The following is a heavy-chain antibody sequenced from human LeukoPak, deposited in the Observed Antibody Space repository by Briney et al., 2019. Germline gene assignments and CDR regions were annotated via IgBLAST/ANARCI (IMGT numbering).Heavy chain of an antibody. CDR3: ARDLGGATPRHYYYYGMDV. D-gene: IGHD1-26*01. CDR2: ISYDGSNK. J-gene: IGHJ6*02. CDR1: GFTFSSYA. Sequence: GGSLRLSCAASGFTFSSYAMHWVRQAPGKGLEWVAVISYDGSNKYYADSVKGRFTISRDNSKNTLYLEMNSLRAEDTAVYFCARDLGGATPRHYYYYGMDVWGQGTTVTVSS. V-gene: IGHV3-30-3*01.